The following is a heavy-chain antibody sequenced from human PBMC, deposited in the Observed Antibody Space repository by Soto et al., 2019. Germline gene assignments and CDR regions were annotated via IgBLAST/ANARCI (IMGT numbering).Heavy chain of an antibody. D-gene: IGHD6-19*01. V-gene: IGHV4-4*02. J-gene: IGHJ1*01. CDR2: IHHSGST. CDR3: TRRFGWYAIDR. Sequence: QMQLQESGPGLVKPSETLSLTCAVSSASIISEQRWSWVRQPPGKGLEWIGEIHHSGSTNNNPSLRSRVTTSVEKSKNQYPLNLSPVTAADTAVYYGTRRFGWYAIDRWGKGPLVIVSS. CDR1: SASIISEQR.